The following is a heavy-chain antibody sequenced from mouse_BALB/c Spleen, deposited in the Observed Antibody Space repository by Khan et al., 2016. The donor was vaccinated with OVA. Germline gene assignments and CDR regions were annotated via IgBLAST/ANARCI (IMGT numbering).Heavy chain of an antibody. CDR1: GYSITSGYS. V-gene: IGHV3-1*02. D-gene: IGHD1-1*01. Sequence: DVQLQESGPDLVKPSQSLSLTCTVTGYSITSGYSWHWIRQFPGNKLEWMGYIHYSGSTNYNPSLKSRISITRNPSKNQFFLQLNSVTTEDTVTYYCARSGTTVVAYWYFDVWGAGTAVTVSS. J-gene: IGHJ1*01. CDR3: ARSGTTVVAYWYFDV. CDR2: IHYSGST.